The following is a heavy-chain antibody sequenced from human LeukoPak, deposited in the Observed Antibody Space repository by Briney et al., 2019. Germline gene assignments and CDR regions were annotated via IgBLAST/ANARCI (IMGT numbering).Heavy chain of an antibody. CDR1: GYTFTGYY. CDR3: ARTTYYYDSSGYYEYFQH. J-gene: IGHJ1*01. Sequence: GASVKVSCKASGYTFTGYYMHWVRQAPGQGLEWMGWINPNNGNTNYAQKLQGRVTMTTDTSTSTAYMELRSLRSDDTAVYYCARTTYYYDSSGYYEYFQHWGQGTLVTVSS. V-gene: IGHV1-18*04. CDR2: INPNNGNT. D-gene: IGHD3-22*01.